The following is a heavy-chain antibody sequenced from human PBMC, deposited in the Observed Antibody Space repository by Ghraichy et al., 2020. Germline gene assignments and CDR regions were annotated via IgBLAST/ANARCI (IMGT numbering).Heavy chain of an antibody. J-gene: IGHJ3*02. V-gene: IGHV3-48*02. CDR2: ISSSSSTI. D-gene: IGHD3-10*01. CDR1: GFTFSSYS. Sequence: GGSLRLSCAASGFTFSSYSMNWVRQAPGKGLEWVSCISSSSSTIYYADSVKGRFTISRDNAKNSLYLQMNSLRDEDTAVYYCARERTWFGGTDAFDICGLGTMVTVSS. CDR3: ARERTWFGGTDAFDI.